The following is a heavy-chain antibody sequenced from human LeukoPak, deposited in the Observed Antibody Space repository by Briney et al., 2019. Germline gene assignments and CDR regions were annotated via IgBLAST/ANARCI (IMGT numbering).Heavy chain of an antibody. CDR3: ARGDVFHAFDI. Sequence: SETLSLTCTVSGGSISSYYWSWIRQPPGKGLEWIGYIYYSGSTNYNPSLKSRVTISVDTSKNQFSLNLSSVTAADTAVYYCARGDVFHAFDIWGQGTMVTVSS. CDR2: IYYSGST. V-gene: IGHV4-59*01. J-gene: IGHJ3*02. D-gene: IGHD2-21*01. CDR1: GGSISSYY.